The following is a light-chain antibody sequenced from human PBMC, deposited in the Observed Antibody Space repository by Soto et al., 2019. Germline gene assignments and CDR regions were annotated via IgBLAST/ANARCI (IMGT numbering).Light chain of an antibody. CDR1: SSNIGAGYD. Sequence: QSVLTQPPSVSGAPGQRVTTSCTGSSSNIGAGYDVHWYQQFPGTAPKLLIYSNYNRPSGVPDRFSGSKSGTSASLAITGLQAEDEADYYCQSYDSSLSGHVVFGGGTQLTVL. J-gene: IGLJ2*01. V-gene: IGLV1-40*01. CDR2: SNY. CDR3: QSYDSSLSGHVV.